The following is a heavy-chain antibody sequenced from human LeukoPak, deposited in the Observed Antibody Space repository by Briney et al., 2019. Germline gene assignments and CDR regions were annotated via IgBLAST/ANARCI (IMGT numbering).Heavy chain of an antibody. V-gene: IGHV4-39*07. CDR1: GGSISRSSYY. CDR3: ATKALYGDKIDY. CDR2: IYYSGST. D-gene: IGHD4-17*01. J-gene: IGHJ4*02. Sequence: SETLSLTCSVSGGSISRSSYYWGWIRQPPGKGLEWIGSIYYSGSTYYNPSLKSRVTISVDTSKKQFSLKLRSVTAADTAVYYCATKALYGDKIDYWGQGTLVTVSS.